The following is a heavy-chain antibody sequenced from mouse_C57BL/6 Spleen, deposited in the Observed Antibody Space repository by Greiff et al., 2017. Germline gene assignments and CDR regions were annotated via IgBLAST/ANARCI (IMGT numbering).Heavy chain of an antibody. V-gene: IGHV1-80*01. Sequence: QVQLQQSGAELVKPGASVKISCKASGYAFSSYWMNWVKQRPGKGLEWIGQIYPGDGDTNYNGKFKGKATLTADKSSSTAYMQLSSLTSEDSAVYFGERGRDYYGSSEYFDVWGTGTTVTVSS. D-gene: IGHD1-1*01. CDR1: GYAFSSYW. CDR2: IYPGDGDT. J-gene: IGHJ1*03. CDR3: ERGRDYYGSSEYFDV.